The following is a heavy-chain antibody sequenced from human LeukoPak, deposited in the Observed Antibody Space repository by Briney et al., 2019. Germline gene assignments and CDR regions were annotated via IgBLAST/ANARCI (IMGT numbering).Heavy chain of an antibody. V-gene: IGHV1-3*01. D-gene: IGHD5-18*01. CDR3: ARALKDRYGFGYNWFDP. Sequence: ASVKVSCKASGYTFTSYAMHWVRQAPGQRLEWMGWINAGNGNTKYSQKFQGRVTITRDTSASTAYMELSSLRSEDTAVYYCARALKDRYGFGYNWFDPWGQGTLVTVSS. CDR2: INAGNGNT. CDR1: GYTFTSYA. J-gene: IGHJ5*02.